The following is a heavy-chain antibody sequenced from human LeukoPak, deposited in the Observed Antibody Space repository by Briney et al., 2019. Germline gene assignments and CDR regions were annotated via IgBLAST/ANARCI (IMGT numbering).Heavy chain of an antibody. Sequence: ASVKVSCKASGYTFTGYYMHWVRQAPGQGLEWMGWINPNSGGTNYAQKFQGRVTMTRDTSISTAYMELSRLRSDDTAVYYCAREGNYSSGWYVRYYYYYYGMDVWGQGTTVTVSS. CDR2: INPNSGGT. CDR3: AREGNYSSGWYVRYYYYYYGMDV. V-gene: IGHV1-2*02. CDR1: GYTFTGYY. J-gene: IGHJ6*02. D-gene: IGHD6-19*01.